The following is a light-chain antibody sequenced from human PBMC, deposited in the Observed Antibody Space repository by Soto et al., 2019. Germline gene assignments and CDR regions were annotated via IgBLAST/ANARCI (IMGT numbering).Light chain of an antibody. V-gene: IGLV2-8*01. Sequence: SSPTQPPSPSRAPGQSVTLSCPGTSSEVGGYNYVSWYQQHPGKAPKLMIYEVSKRPSGVPDRFSGSKSGNTASLTVSGLQAEDEADYYCSSYVGRNNSPNVFGTGTKVTVL. CDR3: SSYVGRNNSPNV. CDR1: SSEVGGYNY. J-gene: IGLJ1*01. CDR2: EVS.